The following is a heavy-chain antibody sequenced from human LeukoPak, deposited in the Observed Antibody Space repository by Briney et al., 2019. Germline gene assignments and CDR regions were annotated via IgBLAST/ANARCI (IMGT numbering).Heavy chain of an antibody. Sequence: SETLSLTCTVSGGSISPYYWSWIRQPPGKGLEWIGYIYYSGSTTYNPSLKSRVTISVDTSKNQFSLKLTSVTPAETAVYYCARGGAAHGGFFDYWGQGTLVTVSS. J-gene: IGHJ4*02. CDR1: GGSISPYY. CDR3: ARGGAAHGGFFDY. CDR2: IYYSGST. D-gene: IGHD3-16*01. V-gene: IGHV4-59*01.